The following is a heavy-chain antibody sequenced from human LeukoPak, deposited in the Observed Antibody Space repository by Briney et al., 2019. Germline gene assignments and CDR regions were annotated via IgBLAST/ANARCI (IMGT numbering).Heavy chain of an antibody. J-gene: IGHJ4*02. CDR2: IGTSGANT. D-gene: IGHD2-21*01. Sequence: GGSLRLSCAASGFTFNNYGMGWVRQTPGKGLEWVATIGTSGANTYHADSVKGWFTISRDNSKSTLYLQMNSLRAEDTAVYHCAKKSGDHFHFDFWGQGTLVTVSS. CDR3: AKKSGDHFHFDF. CDR1: GFTFNNYG. V-gene: IGHV3-23*01.